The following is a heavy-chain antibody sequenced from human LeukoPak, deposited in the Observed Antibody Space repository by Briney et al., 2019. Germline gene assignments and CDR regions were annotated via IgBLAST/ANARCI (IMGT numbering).Heavy chain of an antibody. J-gene: IGHJ3*01. V-gene: IGHV3-23*01. CDR2: ISSSGGNT. Sequence: GGSLRLSCAASGFTFSDSAMTWVRQVPGKGLEWVSLISSSGGNTYYADSVKGRFTISRDNSKNTLSLRMNSLRVEDTAIYYCAKDIQLSTWGLGTMVTVSS. CDR1: GFTFSDSA. D-gene: IGHD3-16*02. CDR3: AKDIQLST.